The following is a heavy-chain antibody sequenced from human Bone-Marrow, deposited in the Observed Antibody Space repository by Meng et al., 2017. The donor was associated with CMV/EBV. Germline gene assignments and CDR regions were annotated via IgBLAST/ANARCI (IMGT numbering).Heavy chain of an antibody. V-gene: IGHV1-2*02. CDR3: ARVRGYCSSTSCYTPLGY. CDR2: INPNSGGT. J-gene: IGHJ4*02. Sequence: ASVKVSCKASGYTFTSYGISWVRQAPGQGLEWMGWINPNSGGTNYAQKFQGRVTMTRDTSISTAYMELSRLRSDDTAVYYCARVRGYCSSTSCYTPLGYWGQGTLVTVSS. CDR1: GYTFTSYG. D-gene: IGHD2-2*02.